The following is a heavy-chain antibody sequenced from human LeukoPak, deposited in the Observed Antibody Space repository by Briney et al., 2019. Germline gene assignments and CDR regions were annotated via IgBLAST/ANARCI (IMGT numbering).Heavy chain of an antibody. CDR2: IYPGDSDT. D-gene: IGHD6-13*01. V-gene: IGHV5-51*01. J-gene: IGHJ4*02. CDR3: ARKANGMAAPFDS. CDR1: GYNFSNYW. Sequence: GESLKISCEASGYNFSNYWINWVRQKPGKGLELMGIIYPGDSDTRYGPSFQGHVTISADRSANTAYLQWSRLEASDTAKYFCARKANGMAAPFDSWAQGTLVTVSS.